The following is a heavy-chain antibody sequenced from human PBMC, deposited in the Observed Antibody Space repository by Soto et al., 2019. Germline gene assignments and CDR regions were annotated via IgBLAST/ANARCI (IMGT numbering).Heavy chain of an antibody. CDR2: INPSGDST. Sequence: GASVKVSCKASGYTFSSYYMHWVRQAPGQGLEWMGVINPSGDSTSYAQKFPGRVTITRDTSTSTLFMELSSLRSEDTAVYFCARDWEFGYWGQGSLVTVSS. CDR3: ARDWEFGY. V-gene: IGHV1-46*01. D-gene: IGHD1-26*01. J-gene: IGHJ4*02. CDR1: GYTFSSYY.